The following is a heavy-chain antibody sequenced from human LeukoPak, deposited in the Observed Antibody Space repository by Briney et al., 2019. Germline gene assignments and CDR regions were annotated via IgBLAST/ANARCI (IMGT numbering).Heavy chain of an antibody. CDR2: IWYDGSNK. Sequence: PGGSLRLSCAASGFTFSNYGMHWVRQAPGKGLEWVAAIWYDGSNKYYGDSVKGRFTISRDNSKNTLYLQMNSLRAEDTAAYYCARAEYGDPHFDFWGQGTLVTVSS. CDR1: GFTFSNYG. CDR3: ARAEYGDPHFDF. D-gene: IGHD4-17*01. V-gene: IGHV3-33*01. J-gene: IGHJ4*02.